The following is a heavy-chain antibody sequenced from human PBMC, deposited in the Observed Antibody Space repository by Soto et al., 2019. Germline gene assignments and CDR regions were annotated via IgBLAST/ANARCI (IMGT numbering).Heavy chain of an antibody. V-gene: IGHV1-8*01. CDR2: MNPNSGNT. J-gene: IGHJ6*03. Sequence: GASVKVSCKASGYTFTSYDINWVRQATGQGLEWMGWMNPNSGNTGYAQKFQGRVTMTRNTSISTAYMELSSLRSEDTAVYYCARGRRYCSGGSCYYYYYYYYYMDVWGKGTTVTSP. CDR1: GYTFTSYD. D-gene: IGHD2-15*01. CDR3: ARGRRYCSGGSCYYYYYYYYYMDV.